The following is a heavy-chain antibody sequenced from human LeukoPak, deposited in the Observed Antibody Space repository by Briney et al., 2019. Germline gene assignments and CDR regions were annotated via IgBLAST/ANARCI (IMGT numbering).Heavy chain of an antibody. CDR1: GFTFSSYS. CDR2: ISSSSSYI. J-gene: IGHJ3*02. Sequence: GGSLRLSCAASGFTFSSYSMNWVRQAPGKGLEWVSSISSSSSYIYYADSAKGRFTISRDNAKNSLYLQMNSLRAEDTAVYYCARDPRAVDAFDIWGQGTMVTVSS. CDR3: ARDPRAVDAFDI. V-gene: IGHV3-21*01.